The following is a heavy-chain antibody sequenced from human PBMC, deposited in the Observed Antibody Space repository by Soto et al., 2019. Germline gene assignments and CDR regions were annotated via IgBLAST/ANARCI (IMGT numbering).Heavy chain of an antibody. D-gene: IGHD3-16*01. Sequence: QVQLVESGGGVVQPGRSLRLSCAASGFTFSSYGMHWVRQAPGKGLEWVAVISYDGSNKYYADSVKGRFTISRDNSKNTLYLQMNSLRAEDTAVYYCAKGLRGGSLWGPFDYWGQGTLVTVSS. CDR2: ISYDGSNK. J-gene: IGHJ4*02. CDR1: GFTFSSYG. CDR3: AKGLRGGSLWGPFDY. V-gene: IGHV3-30*18.